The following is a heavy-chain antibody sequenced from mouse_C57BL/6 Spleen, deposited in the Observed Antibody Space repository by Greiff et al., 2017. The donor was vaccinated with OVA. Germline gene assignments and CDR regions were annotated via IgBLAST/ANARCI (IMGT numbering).Heavy chain of an antibody. Sequence: QVQLQQSGPELVKPGASVKISCKASGYAFSSSWMNWVKQRPGKGLEWIGRIYPGDGDTNYNGKFKGKATLTADKSSSTAYMQLSSLTSEDSAVYFCAPQDNDYWGQGTTLTVAS. CDR2: IYPGDGDT. CDR3: APQDNDY. V-gene: IGHV1-82*01. CDR1: GYAFSSSW. D-gene: IGHD3-2*01. J-gene: IGHJ2*01.